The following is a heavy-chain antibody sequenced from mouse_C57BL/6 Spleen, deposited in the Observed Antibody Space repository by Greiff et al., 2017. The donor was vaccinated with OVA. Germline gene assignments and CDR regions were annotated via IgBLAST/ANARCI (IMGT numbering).Heavy chain of an antibody. CDR3: ASGYGHYFDY. CDR2: IDPNSGGH. Sequence: QVQLQQPGAELVKPGASVKLSCTASGYTFTSYWMHWVPPRPGRGLEWLGRIDPNSGGHKYNEQFKSKATLTVDKPSSTAYMQLSSLTSEDSAVYYCASGYGHYFDYWGQGTTLTVSS. CDR1: GYTFTSYW. J-gene: IGHJ2*01. V-gene: IGHV1-72*01. D-gene: IGHD1-1*02.